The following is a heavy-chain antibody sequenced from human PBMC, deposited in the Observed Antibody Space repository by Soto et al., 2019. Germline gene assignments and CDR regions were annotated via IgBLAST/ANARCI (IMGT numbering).Heavy chain of an antibody. D-gene: IGHD4-17*01. V-gene: IGHV3-30*18. Sequence: QVQLVESGGGVVQPGRSLRLSCAASGFTFSSYGMHWVRQAPGKGLEWVAIISFDENQKYYADSVKARFTISRDKSRNTLYLQMNSLRAEDTALYYCAKARRDGEYNSVYDFWGQGTLVTVSS. J-gene: IGHJ4*02. CDR1: GFTFSSYG. CDR2: ISFDENQK. CDR3: AKARRDGEYNSVYDF.